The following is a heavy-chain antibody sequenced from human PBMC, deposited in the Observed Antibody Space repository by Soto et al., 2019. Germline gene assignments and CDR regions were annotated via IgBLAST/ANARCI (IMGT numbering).Heavy chain of an antibody. CDR2: IKQEGSEK. D-gene: IGHD5-18*01. CDR3: ASRYSSTFDI. CDR1: GFTFSSYW. V-gene: IGHV3-7*03. Sequence: EVQLVESGGALVQPGGSLRLSCAASGFTFSSYWMSWVRQAPGKGLEWVANIKQEGSEKYYMDSVKGRFTISRDNAKNSLYLQMISLRVDDTAVYYCASRYSSTFDIWGQGTMVTVSS. J-gene: IGHJ3*02.